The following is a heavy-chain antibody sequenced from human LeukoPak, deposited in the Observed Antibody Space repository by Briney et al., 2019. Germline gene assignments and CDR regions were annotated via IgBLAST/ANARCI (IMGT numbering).Heavy chain of an antibody. CDR2: IRYDGSNK. V-gene: IGHV3-30*02. Sequence: GGSLRLYCAASGFTFSSYGMHWVRQAPGKGLERGAFIRYDGSNKYYADSVKGRFTISRDNSKNTLYLQMNSLRAEDTAIYYCAKDPPVVVIASYFDYWGQGNLVTVSS. CDR3: AKDPPVVVIASYFDY. CDR1: GFTFSSYG. D-gene: IGHD3-22*01. J-gene: IGHJ4*02.